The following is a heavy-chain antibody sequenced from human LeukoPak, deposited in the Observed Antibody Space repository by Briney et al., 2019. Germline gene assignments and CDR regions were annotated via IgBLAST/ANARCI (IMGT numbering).Heavy chain of an antibody. J-gene: IGHJ4*02. V-gene: IGHV4-59*01. CDR2: IYYSGST. D-gene: IGHD6-13*01. CDR3: ARGRSSSWYPGDY. Sequence: SETLSLTCTVSGGSISSYYWSWIRQPPGKGLEWIGYIYYSGSTNYNPSLKSRVTISVDTSKNHFSLKLSSVTAADTAVYYCARGRSSSWYPGDYWGQGTLVTVSS. CDR1: GGSISSYY.